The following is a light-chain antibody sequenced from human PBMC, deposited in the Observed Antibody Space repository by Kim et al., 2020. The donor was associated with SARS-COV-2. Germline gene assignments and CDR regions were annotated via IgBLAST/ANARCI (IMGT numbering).Light chain of an antibody. CDR2: LNSDGSH. J-gene: IGLJ3*02. CDR1: SGHSSYA. Sequence: VKLTCTLSSGHSSYAIAWHQQQPEKGPRYLMKLNSDGSHSKGDGIPDRFSGSSSGAERYLTISSLQSEDEADYYCQTWGTGTLWVFGGGTKLTVL. CDR3: QTWGTGTLWV. V-gene: IGLV4-69*01.